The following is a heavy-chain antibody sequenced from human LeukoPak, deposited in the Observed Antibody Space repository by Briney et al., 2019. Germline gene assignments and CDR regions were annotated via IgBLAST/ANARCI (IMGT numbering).Heavy chain of an antibody. CDR1: GFTFSSYS. Sequence: PGGSLRLSCAASGFTFSSYSMNWVRQAPGKGLEWVSSISSSSSYIYYADSVKGRFTISRDNAKNSLYLQMNSLRAEDTAVYYCARDTVPAATIYYYYGMDVWGQGTTVTVSS. J-gene: IGHJ6*02. CDR3: ARDTVPAATIYYYYGMDV. CDR2: ISSSSSYI. V-gene: IGHV3-21*01. D-gene: IGHD2-2*01.